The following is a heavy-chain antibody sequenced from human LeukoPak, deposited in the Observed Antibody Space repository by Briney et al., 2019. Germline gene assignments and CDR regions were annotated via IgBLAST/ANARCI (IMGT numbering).Heavy chain of an antibody. D-gene: IGHD2-2*01. CDR3: ARGSSTSCYDP. CDR2: INAGNGNT. J-gene: IGHJ5*02. CDR1: GYTFTSYA. V-gene: IGHV1-3*01. Sequence: ASVKVSCKASGYTFTSYAMHWVRQAPGQRLEWTGWINAGNGNTKYSQKFQGRVTMTRDTSISTAYMELSRLRSDDTAVYYCARGSSTSCYDPWGQGTLVTVSS.